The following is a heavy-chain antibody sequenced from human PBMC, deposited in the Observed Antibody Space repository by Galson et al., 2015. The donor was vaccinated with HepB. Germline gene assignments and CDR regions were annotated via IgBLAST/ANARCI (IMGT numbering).Heavy chain of an antibody. Sequence: LRLSCAASGFTFSNAWMIWVRQSPLKGLEWIGAVDHSGSTNYNPSLKSRVTMSVDTTKKGVYLKVISVTAADTGLDFCARAAPPAYFYGMDVWGQGTTVIVSS. CDR2: VDHSGST. CDR1: GFTFSNAW. J-gene: IGHJ6*02. CDR3: ARAAPPAYFYGMDV. V-gene: IGHV4-55*08.